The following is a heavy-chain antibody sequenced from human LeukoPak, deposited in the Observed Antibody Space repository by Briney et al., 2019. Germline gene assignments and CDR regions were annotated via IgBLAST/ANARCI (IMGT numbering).Heavy chain of an antibody. Sequence: PGRSLRLSCAASGFTFSSYAMTWVPQTPGRGLECGSGISGSGGSTNYADSVKGPFTISRDNSQYALYLQMKSLRAEDTDVYYCAEDQRGEGQWGVYFDYWGQGTLVTVSS. D-gene: IGHD3-16*01. V-gene: IGHV3-23*01. CDR3: AEDQRGEGQWGVYFDY. CDR2: ISGSGGST. CDR1: GFTFSSYA. J-gene: IGHJ4*02.